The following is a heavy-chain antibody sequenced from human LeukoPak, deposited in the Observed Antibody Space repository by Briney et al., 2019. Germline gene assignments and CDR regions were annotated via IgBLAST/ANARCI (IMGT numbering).Heavy chain of an antibody. Sequence: GASVKVSCKASGYTFTSYDINWVRQATGQGLEWMGWMNPNSGNTGYAQKFQGKVTMTRNTSISTAYMELSSLRSEDTAVYYCARGRGAARPFDYWGQGTLVTVSS. CDR3: ARGRGAARPFDY. CDR2: MNPNSGNT. J-gene: IGHJ4*02. CDR1: GYTFTSYD. V-gene: IGHV1-8*01. D-gene: IGHD6-6*01.